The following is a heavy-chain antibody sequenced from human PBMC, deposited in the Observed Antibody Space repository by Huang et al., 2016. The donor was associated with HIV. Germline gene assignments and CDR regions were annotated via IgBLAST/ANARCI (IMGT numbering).Heavy chain of an antibody. V-gene: IGHV1-18*01. CDR1: GYTFTRYG. D-gene: IGHD2-2*01. CDR3: ARDSLLFGVVIVVVPPAPNAFDI. J-gene: IGHJ3*02. Sequence: QVQLVQSGVEVKKPGASVKVSCTASGYTFTRYGFSWVRQAPGQELEWLGRIRCENGGTNQAHNVHGRVNMTTDTTTSTAYMERRSLRCEDTAVYYCARDSLLFGVVIVVVPPAPNAFDIWGQGTMVTVSS. CDR2: IRCENGGT.